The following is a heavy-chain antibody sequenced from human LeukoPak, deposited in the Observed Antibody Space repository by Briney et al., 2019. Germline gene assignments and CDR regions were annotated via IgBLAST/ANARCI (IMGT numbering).Heavy chain of an antibody. CDR2: INPNSGGT. D-gene: IGHD3-22*01. Sequence: ASVKVSCKASGYTFTGYYMHWVRQAPGQGLEWMGRINPNSGGTNYAQKFQGRVTMTRDTSISTAYMELSRLRSDDTAVYYCARDIPLRYYDSSGYGFDYWGQGTLVTVSS. CDR1: GYTFTGYY. V-gene: IGHV1-2*06. J-gene: IGHJ4*02. CDR3: ARDIPLRYYDSSGYGFDY.